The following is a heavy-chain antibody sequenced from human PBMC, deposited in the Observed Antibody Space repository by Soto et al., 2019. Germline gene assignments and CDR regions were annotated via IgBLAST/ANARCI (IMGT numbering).Heavy chain of an antibody. J-gene: IGHJ4*02. CDR1: GGSINTFSYY. Sequence: SETLSLTCTVSGGSINTFSYYWSWLRQHPGQGLEWIAYIHSAGTTYHNPSLKSRLSMSIDTSKNQFSLTVSSVTAADTAVYYCARRGTYYFDYWGQGALVTVSS. V-gene: IGHV4-31*03. D-gene: IGHD1-1*01. CDR2: IHSAGTT. CDR3: ARRGTYYFDY.